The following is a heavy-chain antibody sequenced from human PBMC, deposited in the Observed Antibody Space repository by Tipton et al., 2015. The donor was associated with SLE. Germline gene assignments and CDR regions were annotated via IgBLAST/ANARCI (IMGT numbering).Heavy chain of an antibody. CDR1: GGSFSGYY. V-gene: IGHV4-34*01. CDR3: ASYSGSYYDAFDI. D-gene: IGHD1-26*01. CDR2: INHSGST. J-gene: IGHJ3*02. Sequence: LRLSCAVYGGSFSGYYWSWIRQPPGKGLGWFGEINHSGSTNYNPSLKSRVTISVDTSKNQFSLKLSSVTAADTAVYYCASYSGSYYDAFDIWGQGTMVTVSS.